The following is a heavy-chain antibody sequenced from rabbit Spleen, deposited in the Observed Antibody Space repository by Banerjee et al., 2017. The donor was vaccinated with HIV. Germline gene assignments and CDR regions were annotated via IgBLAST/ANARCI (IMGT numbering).Heavy chain of an antibody. CDR1: GFTLSSYY. CDR2: IDSGSSGFT. D-gene: IGHD4-2*01. V-gene: IGHV1S45*01. J-gene: IGHJ6*01. Sequence: QEQLKESGGGLVQPGGSLKLSCKASGFTLSSYYMCWVRQAPGKGLEWIACIDSGSSGFTYFASWAKGRFTISKPSSTTVTLQMTSLTAADTATYFCARDSGSRFSSYGMDLWAQGPSAPS. CDR3: ARDSGSRFSSYGMDL.